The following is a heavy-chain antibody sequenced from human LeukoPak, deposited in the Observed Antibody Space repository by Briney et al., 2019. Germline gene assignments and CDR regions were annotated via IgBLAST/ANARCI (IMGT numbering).Heavy chain of an antibody. V-gene: IGHV3-15*07. Sequence: GGSLRLSCAASGFTFSDAWMNWVRQAPGKGLEWVGRIKSKTDGGTTDYAAPVKGRFTISRDDSKNTLYLQMNSLKTEDTAVYYCTTGVGGDYAAFDYWGQGTLVTVSS. CDR3: TTGVGGDYAAFDY. CDR1: GFTFSDAW. D-gene: IGHD4-17*01. J-gene: IGHJ4*02. CDR2: IKSKTDGGTT.